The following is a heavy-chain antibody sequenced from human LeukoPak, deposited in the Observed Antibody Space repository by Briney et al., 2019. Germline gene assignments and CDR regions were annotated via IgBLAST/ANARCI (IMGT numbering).Heavy chain of an antibody. Sequence: PGGSLRLSCAASGFTFSSYAMSWDRQAPGKGLEWVAAISGSGGSTYYADSVKGRFTISRDNSKNTLYLQMSSLRAEDTAVYYCAKDRGELTYWGQGTLVTVSS. CDR3: AKDRGELTY. CDR1: GFTFSSYA. D-gene: IGHD1-26*01. V-gene: IGHV3-23*01. J-gene: IGHJ4*02. CDR2: ISGSGGST.